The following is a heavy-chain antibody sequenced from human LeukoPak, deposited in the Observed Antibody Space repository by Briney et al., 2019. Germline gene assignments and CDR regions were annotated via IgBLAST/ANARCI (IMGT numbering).Heavy chain of an antibody. D-gene: IGHD3-22*01. CDR2: ISYDGSNK. J-gene: IGHJ4*02. V-gene: IGHV3-30*15. CDR1: GFTFSSYA. CDR3: ARDDSSGYYYLDY. Sequence: GGSLRLSCAASGFTFSSYAMHWVRQAPGKGLEWVAVISYDGSNKYYADSVKGRFTISRDNSKNTLYLQMSSLRAEDTAVYYCARDDSSGYYYLDYWGQGTLVTVSS.